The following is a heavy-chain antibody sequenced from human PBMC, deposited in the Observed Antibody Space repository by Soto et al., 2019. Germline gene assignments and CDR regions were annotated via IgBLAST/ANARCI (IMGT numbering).Heavy chain of an antibody. J-gene: IGHJ3*01. CDR2: TYYRSKWYN. D-gene: IGHD3-3*01. V-gene: IGHV6-1*01. CDR3: AKDGDDNRPPDSFDV. CDR1: GDSVSSNTAA. Sequence: SQTLSLTCAISGDSVSSNTAAWNWIRQSPSRGLEWLGRTYYRSKWYNDYAVSVKSRITINPDTSKNQFSLHLNSVTPEDTAIYYCAKDGDDNRPPDSFDVWGQGTMVTVSS.